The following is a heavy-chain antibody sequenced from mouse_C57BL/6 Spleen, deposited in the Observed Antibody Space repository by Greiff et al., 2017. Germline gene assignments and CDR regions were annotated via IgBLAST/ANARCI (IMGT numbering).Heavy chain of an antibody. CDR2: IYPGDGDT. V-gene: IGHV1-82*01. D-gene: IGHD1-1*01. Sequence: QVQLKQSGPELVKPGTSVKISCKASGYAFSSSWMNWVKQRPGKGLEWIGRIYPGDGDTNYNGKFKGKATLTADKSSSTAYMQLSSLTSEDSAVYFCASHYYGSSWYFDVWGTGTTVTVSS. J-gene: IGHJ1*03. CDR3: ASHYYGSSWYFDV. CDR1: GYAFSSSW.